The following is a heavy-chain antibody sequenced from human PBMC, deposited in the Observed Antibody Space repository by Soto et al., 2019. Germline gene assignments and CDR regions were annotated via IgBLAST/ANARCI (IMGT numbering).Heavy chain of an antibody. CDR1: GFTFSSYW. V-gene: IGHV3-74*01. J-gene: IGHJ6*02. D-gene: IGHD6-13*01. CDR3: ARDSSSWLYYYYYYGMDV. CDR2: INSDGSST. Sequence: VQLVESGGGLVQPGGSLRLSCAASGFTFSSYWMHWVRQAPGKGLVWVSRINSDGSSTSYADSVKGRFTISRDNAKNTLYLQMNSLRAEDTAVYYCARDSSSWLYYYYYYGMDVWGQGTTVTVSS.